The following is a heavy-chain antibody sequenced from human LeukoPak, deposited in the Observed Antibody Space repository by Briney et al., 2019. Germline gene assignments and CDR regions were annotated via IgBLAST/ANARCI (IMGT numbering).Heavy chain of an antibody. CDR1: GYTFTSYG. D-gene: IGHD3-16*01. Sequence: LVKVSCKASGYTFTSYGISWVRQAPGQGLEWMGGIIPIFGTANYAQKFQGRVTITADESTSTAYMELSSLRSEDTAVYYCARGNLVWGYFQHWGQGTLVTVSS. CDR3: ARGNLVWGYFQH. V-gene: IGHV1-69*13. CDR2: IIPIFGTA. J-gene: IGHJ1*01.